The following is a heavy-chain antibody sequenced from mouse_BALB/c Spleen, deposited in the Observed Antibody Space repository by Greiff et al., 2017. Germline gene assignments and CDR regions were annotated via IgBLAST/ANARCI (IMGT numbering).Heavy chain of an antibody. CDR1: GFTFSSYA. CDR2: ISSGGST. V-gene: IGHV5-6-5*01. J-gene: IGHJ1*01. CDR3: ARGYGSSYWYFDV. D-gene: IGHD1-1*01. Sequence: DVMLVESGGGLVKPGGSLKLSCAASGFTFSSYAMSWVRQTPEKRLEWVASISSGGSTYYPDSVKGRFTISRDNARNILYLQMSSLRSEDTAMYYCARGYGSSYWYFDVWGAGTTVTVSS.